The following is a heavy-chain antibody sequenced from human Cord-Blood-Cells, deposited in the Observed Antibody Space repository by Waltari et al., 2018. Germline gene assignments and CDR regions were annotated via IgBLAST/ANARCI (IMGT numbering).Heavy chain of an antibody. Sequence: QLQLQESGPGLVKPSEPLSLTCTVSAGSSSSSSYSWRWIRQPPGKGLEWIGSIYNSGSTYYNPSLKSRVTISVDTSKNQFSLKLSSVTAADTAVYYCGSAAAFLIDYWGQGTLVTVSS. CDR1: AGSSSSSSYS. D-gene: IGHD2-2*01. V-gene: IGHV4-39*01. CDR3: GSAAAFLIDY. J-gene: IGHJ4*02. CDR2: IYNSGST.